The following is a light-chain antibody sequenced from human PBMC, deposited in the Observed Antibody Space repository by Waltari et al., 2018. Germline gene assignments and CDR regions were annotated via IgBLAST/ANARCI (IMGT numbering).Light chain of an antibody. CDR2: DVT. J-gene: IGLJ2*01. Sequence: QSALTQPASVSGSPGQSITIPCTGTSNDIGDYNYVSWYQQHPGKAPKLILFDVTKRPSGVFYRFSGSKAGNTASLTISGLQAEDEADYYCSSYVSSFTFDVAFGGGTKVTVL. CDR3: SSYVSSFTFDVA. V-gene: IGLV2-14*03. CDR1: SNDIGDYNY.